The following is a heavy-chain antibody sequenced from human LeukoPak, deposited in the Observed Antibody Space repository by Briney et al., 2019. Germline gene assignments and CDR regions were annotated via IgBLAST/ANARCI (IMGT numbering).Heavy chain of an antibody. CDR2: ITSSGSFI. CDR3: ARDLEYGGNSNWFDP. D-gene: IGHD4-23*01. J-gene: IGHJ5*02. CDR1: GFTFSSYT. V-gene: IGHV3-21*01. Sequence: GGSLRLSCAASGFTFSSYTMNWVRQAPGKGLEWVSSITSSGSFIYYGDSVKGRFTISRDNAKNSLYLQMNSLRAEDTAVCYCARDLEYGGNSNWFDPWGQGTLVTVSS.